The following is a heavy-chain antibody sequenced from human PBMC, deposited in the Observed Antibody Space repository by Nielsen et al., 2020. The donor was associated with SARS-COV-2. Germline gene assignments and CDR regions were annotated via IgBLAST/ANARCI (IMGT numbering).Heavy chain of an antibody. J-gene: IGHJ5*02. CDR3: ATGPVGFDP. V-gene: IGHV4-34*01. CDR2: INHSGNT. Sequence: SETLSLTCAVFGESFSDNKWNWVRQSPEKGLEWIGEINHSGNTGYNPSLKSRVSISVDTSNSQFSLKLTSVTAADTTVYYCATGPVGFDPWGQGTVVSVSS. CDR1: GESFSDNK.